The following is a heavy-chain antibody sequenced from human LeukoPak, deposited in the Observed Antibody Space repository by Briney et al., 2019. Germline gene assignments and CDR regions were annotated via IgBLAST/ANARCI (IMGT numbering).Heavy chain of an antibody. CDR3: ARGVAVAGTLHIHSDAFDI. V-gene: IGHV3-48*03. CDR2: ISSSGSTI. D-gene: IGHD6-19*01. CDR1: GFTFSSYE. J-gene: IGHJ3*02. Sequence: GGSLRLSCAASGFTFSSYEMNWVRQAPGKGLEWVSYISSSGSTIYYADSVKGRFTISRDNAKNSLYLQMNSLRAEDTAVYYCARGVAVAGTLHIHSDAFDIWGQGTMVTVSS.